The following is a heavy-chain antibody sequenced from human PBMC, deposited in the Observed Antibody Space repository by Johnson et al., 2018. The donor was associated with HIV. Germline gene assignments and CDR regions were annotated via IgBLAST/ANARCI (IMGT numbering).Heavy chain of an antibody. V-gene: IGHV3-13*01. D-gene: IGHD2-2*01. CDR1: GFTFSSYA. J-gene: IGHJ3*02. Sequence: VQLVESGGGVVQPGRSLRLSCAASGFTFSSYAMHWVRQAPGKGLEWVSAIGTAGDTYYPGSVKGRFTISRENAKNSLYLQMNNLRAEDTALYYCARVKYAVSNHEYNAFDIWGQGTLVTVSS. CDR3: ARVKYAVSNHEYNAFDI. CDR2: IGTAGDT.